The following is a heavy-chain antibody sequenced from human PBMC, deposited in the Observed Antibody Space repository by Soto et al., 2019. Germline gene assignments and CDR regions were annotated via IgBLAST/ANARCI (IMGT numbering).Heavy chain of an antibody. CDR1: GGSISSYY. D-gene: IGHD3-10*01. V-gene: IGHV4-4*07. CDR3: ARDRTVRGDWFDP. Sequence: SETLSLTCTVSGGSISSYYWTWIRQPAGKGLEWIGRISTSGTTNYNPSLKSRVTMSVDTSKNQFSLKLNSVTAADTAVYYCARDRTVRGDWFDPWGQGTLVTVS. J-gene: IGHJ5*02. CDR2: ISTSGTT.